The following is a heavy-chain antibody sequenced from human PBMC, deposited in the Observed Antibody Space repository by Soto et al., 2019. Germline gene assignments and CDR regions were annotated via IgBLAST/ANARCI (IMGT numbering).Heavy chain of an antibody. CDR2: IYPGDSDT. D-gene: IGHD5-18*01. Sequence: GESLKISCKGSGYSFTSYWIGWVRQMPGKGLEWMGIIYPGDSDTRYSPSFQGQVTISADKSISTAYLQWSSLKASGTAMYYCAGNTGYSYGANWFDPWGQGTLVTVSS. J-gene: IGHJ5*02. V-gene: IGHV5-51*01. CDR3: AGNTGYSYGANWFDP. CDR1: GYSFTSYW.